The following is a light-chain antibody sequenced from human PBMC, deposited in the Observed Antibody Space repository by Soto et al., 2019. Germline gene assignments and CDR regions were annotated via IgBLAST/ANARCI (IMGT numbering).Light chain of an antibody. J-gene: IGKJ4*01. Sequence: EIVLTQSPATLSLSPGGRATLSCRASQSVSLSLAWYQQKPGQAPRLLIYGASSRATGIPDRFSGSGSGTDFTLTISRLEPEDFAVYHCQQYGSSPPLSFGGGTKVDIK. V-gene: IGKV3-20*01. CDR3: QQYGSSPPLS. CDR2: GAS. CDR1: QSVSLS.